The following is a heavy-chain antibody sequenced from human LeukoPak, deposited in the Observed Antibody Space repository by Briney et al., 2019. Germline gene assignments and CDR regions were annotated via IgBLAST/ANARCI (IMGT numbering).Heavy chain of an antibody. J-gene: IGHJ4*02. Sequence: GGSLRLSCAASGFTFSTYAMSWVRQAPGKGLEWVSVISTGGDITYYADSVKGRFTISRDNSKNTLSLQMNILRVEDTAIYFCATGGLSARKFAYWSQGTPVTVSS. CDR2: ISTGGDIT. V-gene: IGHV3-23*01. CDR3: ATGGLSARKFAY. CDR1: GFTFSTYA. D-gene: IGHD6-6*01.